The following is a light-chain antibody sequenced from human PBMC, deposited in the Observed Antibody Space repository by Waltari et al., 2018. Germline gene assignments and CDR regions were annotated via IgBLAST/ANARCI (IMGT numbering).Light chain of an antibody. J-gene: IGLJ3*02. CDR2: RNN. V-gene: IGLV1-47*01. Sequence: QSVLTQPPSASGTPGQRVTISCSGRSSNIGSNYVYWYQHVPGAAPKLLIYRNNQRPYGVPDRFSGSKSGTSASLAISGLRSEDEADYYCAAWDDSLSRWLLGGGTKLTVL. CDR1: SSNIGSNY. CDR3: AAWDDSLSRWL.